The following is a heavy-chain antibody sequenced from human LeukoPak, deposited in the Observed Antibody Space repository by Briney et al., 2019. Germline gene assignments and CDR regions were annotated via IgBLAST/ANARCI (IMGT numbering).Heavy chain of an antibody. CDR2: FDPEDGET. CDR3: ATGEPNCGTTYCRIRHYYYMDV. V-gene: IGHV1-24*01. CDR1: GYTPIELS. Sequence: ASVKVSCKVSGYTPIELSMHWVRQAPGKGLEWMGGFDPEDGETIYAQKFQGRVTMTEDTSTDTAYMGLSSLRSEDTAVYYCATGEPNCGTTYCRIRHYYYMDVWGKGTTVTVSS. J-gene: IGHJ6*03. D-gene: IGHD2-21*01.